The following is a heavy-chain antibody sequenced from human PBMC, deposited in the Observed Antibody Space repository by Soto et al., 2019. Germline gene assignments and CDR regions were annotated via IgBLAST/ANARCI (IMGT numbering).Heavy chain of an antibody. Sequence: QVYLVESGGGVVQPGRSLRLSCAASGFTFSSYGMHWVRQAPGKGLEWVATISYDGNNEAYADSVKGRFTISRDNSKNTLYLQMDSLRPEDSAMYYCAKFDGNYRDYWGQGTLVTVSS. V-gene: IGHV3-30*18. D-gene: IGHD3-9*01. CDR3: AKFDGNYRDY. CDR1: GFTFSSYG. CDR2: ISYDGNNE. J-gene: IGHJ4*02.